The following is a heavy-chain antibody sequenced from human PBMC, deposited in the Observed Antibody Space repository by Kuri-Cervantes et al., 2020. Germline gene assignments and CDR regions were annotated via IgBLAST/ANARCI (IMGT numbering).Heavy chain of an antibody. D-gene: IGHD6-13*01. V-gene: IGHV3-30-3*01. CDR2: ISYDGNNK. Sequence: GGSLRLSCAASRFTFSDHSMHWVRQAPGKGLEWVAIISYDGNNKFYADSVKGRFTISRDNSKDTLYLQVNSLRAEDTAVYYCARRDGSTWYYFDYWGQGTLVTVSS. CDR1: RFTFSDHS. J-gene: IGHJ4*02. CDR3: ARRDGSTWYYFDY.